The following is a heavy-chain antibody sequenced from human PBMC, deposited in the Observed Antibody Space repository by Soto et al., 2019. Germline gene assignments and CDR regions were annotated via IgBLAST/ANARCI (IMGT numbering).Heavy chain of an antibody. CDR3: ARDATGLDS. CDR2: IWYDGSNK. D-gene: IGHD3-9*01. V-gene: IGHV3-33*01. CDR1: GFTFSSYG. J-gene: IGHJ1*01. Sequence: QVQLVESGGGVVQPGRSLRLSCAASGFTFSSYGMHWVRQAPGKGLEWVAVIWYDGSNKYYADSVKSRFTISRDNSKDSLYLQMNSLRAEDTAVYYCARDATGLDSWGQCTLVTVSS.